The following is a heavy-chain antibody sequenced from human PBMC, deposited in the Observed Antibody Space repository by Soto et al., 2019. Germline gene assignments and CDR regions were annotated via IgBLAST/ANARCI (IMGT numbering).Heavy chain of an antibody. CDR2: INPNSGGT. D-gene: IGHD3-9*01. V-gene: IGHV1-2*04. J-gene: IGHJ4*02. Sequence: QVQLVQSGAEVKKPGASVKVSCKASGYTFTGYYMHWVRQAPGQGLEWMGWINPNSGGTNYAQKFQGWVTMTRDTSISTAYMELSRLRSDDTAVYYCARGYYDILTGFAFDYWGQGTPVTVSS. CDR1: GYTFTGYY. CDR3: ARGYYDILTGFAFDY.